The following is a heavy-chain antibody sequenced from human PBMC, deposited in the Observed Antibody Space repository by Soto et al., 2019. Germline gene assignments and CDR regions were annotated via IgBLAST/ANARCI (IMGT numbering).Heavy chain of an antibody. CDR1: GFTFSSYG. Sequence: QVQLVESGGGVVQPGRSLRLSCAASGFTFSSYGMHWVRQAPGKGLEWVAVIWYDGSNKYYADSVKGRFTISRDNSKNTLYLQMNSLRAEDTAVYYCARTYSSPDYYYYGMDVWGQGTTVTVSS. CDR2: IWYDGSNK. CDR3: ARTYSSPDYYYYGMDV. J-gene: IGHJ6*02. V-gene: IGHV3-33*01. D-gene: IGHD6-13*01.